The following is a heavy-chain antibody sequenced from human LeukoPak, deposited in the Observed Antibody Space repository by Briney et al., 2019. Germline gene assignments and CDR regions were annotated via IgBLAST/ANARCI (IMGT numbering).Heavy chain of an antibody. CDR3: TTANDYGDYPFDY. Sequence: GGSLRLSCSASGFTFSNAWMSWVRQAPGKGLEWVGRIKSKTDGGTTDYAAPVKGRFTISRDDSKNTLYLQMNSLKTEDTAVYYRTTANDYGDYPFDYWGHGPLVTVSS. J-gene: IGHJ4*01. V-gene: IGHV3-15*01. D-gene: IGHD4-17*01. CDR1: GFTFSNAW. CDR2: IKSKTDGGTT.